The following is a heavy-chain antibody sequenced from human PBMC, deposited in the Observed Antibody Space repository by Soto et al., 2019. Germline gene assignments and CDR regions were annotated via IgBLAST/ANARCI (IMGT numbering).Heavy chain of an antibody. CDR2: IYPGDSDT. Sequence: GESLKISCKGSGYSFTSYWIGWVRQMPGKGLEWMGIIYPGDSDTRYSPSFQGQVTISADKSISTAYLQWSSLKASDTAMYHCARLGAPTYYYYGMDVWGQGTTVTVSS. CDR1: GYSFTSYW. CDR3: ARLGAPTYYYYGMDV. V-gene: IGHV5-51*01. J-gene: IGHJ6*02.